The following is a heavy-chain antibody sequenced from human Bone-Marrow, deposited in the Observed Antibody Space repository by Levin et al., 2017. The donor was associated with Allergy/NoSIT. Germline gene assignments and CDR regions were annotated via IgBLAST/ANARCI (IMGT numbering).Heavy chain of an antibody. V-gene: IGHV3-7*01. D-gene: IGHD2-21*02. J-gene: IGHJ4*02. CDR1: GFTFSSYW. CDR2: IKQDGSEK. Sequence: GGSLRLSCAASGFTFSSYWMSWVRQAPGKGLEWVANIKQDGSEKYYVDSVKGRFTISRDNAKNSLYLQMNSLRAEDTAVYYCARVPLHIVVVTAILKPHFDYWGQGTLVTVSS. CDR3: ARVPLHIVVVTAILKPHFDY.